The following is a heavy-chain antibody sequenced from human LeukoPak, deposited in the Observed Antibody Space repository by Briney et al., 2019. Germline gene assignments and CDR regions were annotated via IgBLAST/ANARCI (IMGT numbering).Heavy chain of an antibody. J-gene: IGHJ4*02. CDR2: ISWNSGSI. Sequence: PGRSLRLSCAASGFTFDDYAMHWVRQAPGKGLEWVSGISWNSGSIGYADSVKGRFTISRDNAKNSLYLQMNSLRAEDTAVYYCARAYCGGDCSLGGDPSQGFDYWGQGTLVTVSS. D-gene: IGHD2-21*02. CDR1: GFTFDDYA. V-gene: IGHV3-9*01. CDR3: ARAYCGGDCSLGGDPSQGFDY.